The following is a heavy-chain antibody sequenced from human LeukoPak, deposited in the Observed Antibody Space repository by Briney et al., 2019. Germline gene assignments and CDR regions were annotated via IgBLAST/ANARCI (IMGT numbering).Heavy chain of an antibody. V-gene: IGHV3-21*04. CDR3: AKCGPYQLLYGYYYYYMDV. Sequence: GGSLRLSCEASGFTFSTYGMDWVRQAPGKGLEWVSSISGSSKYIYYADSVKGRFTISRDNSKNTLYLQMNSLRAEDTAVYYCAKCGPYQLLYGYYYYYMDVWGKGTTVTVSS. CDR2: ISGSSKYI. CDR1: GFTFSTYG. D-gene: IGHD2-2*02. J-gene: IGHJ6*03.